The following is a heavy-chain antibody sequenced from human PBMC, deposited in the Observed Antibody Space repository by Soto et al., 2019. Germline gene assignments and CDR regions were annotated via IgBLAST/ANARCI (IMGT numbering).Heavy chain of an antibody. CDR2: ISGSGGST. CDR3: AKLLYIAAAGTPYY. J-gene: IGHJ4*01. CDR1: GLTFSSYA. V-gene: IGHV3-23*01. Sequence: EVQLLESGGGLVQPGGSLRLSCAASGLTFSSYAMSWVRQAPGKGLEWVSAISGSGGSTYYADSVKGRFTISRDNAKNTLYLQMNSLRAEDMVVDYCAKLLYIAAAGTPYYLGQGTLVTVSS. D-gene: IGHD6-13*01.